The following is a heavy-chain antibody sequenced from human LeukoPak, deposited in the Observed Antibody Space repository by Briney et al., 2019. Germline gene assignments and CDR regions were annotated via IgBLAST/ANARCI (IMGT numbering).Heavy chain of an antibody. D-gene: IGHD3-10*01. CDR2: ISVYNANT. CDR1: GYTFTSYG. J-gene: IGHJ4*02. V-gene: IGHV1-18*01. Sequence: GASVKVSCKASGYTFTSYGISRVRQAPGQGLEWMAWISVYNANTKYAQKFQDRVTMTTDTSTSTAYMELRSLRSDDTAVYYCARQTFGEDLDYWGQGTLVTVSS. CDR3: ARQTFGEDLDY.